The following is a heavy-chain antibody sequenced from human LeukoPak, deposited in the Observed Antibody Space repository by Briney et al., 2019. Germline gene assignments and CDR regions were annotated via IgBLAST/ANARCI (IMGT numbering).Heavy chain of an antibody. CDR1: GGTSSSYA. Sequence: SVKVSCKASGGTSSSYAISWVRQAPGQGLEWMGGIIPIFGTANYAQKFQGRVTITADESTSTAYMELSSLRSEDTAVYYCARNLGVLYYDFWSGYYDYWGQGTLVTVSS. J-gene: IGHJ4*02. CDR2: IIPIFGTA. V-gene: IGHV1-69*13. D-gene: IGHD3-3*01. CDR3: ARNLGVLYYDFWSGYYDY.